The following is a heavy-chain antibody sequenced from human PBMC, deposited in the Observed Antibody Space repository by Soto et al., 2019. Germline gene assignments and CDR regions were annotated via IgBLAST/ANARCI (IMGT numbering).Heavy chain of an antibody. D-gene: IGHD3-22*01. V-gene: IGHV3-23*01. J-gene: IGHJ4*02. CDR1: GFTFSSYA. CDR3: AKLFGSSSGYYSYFDY. CDR2: ISGSGGST. Sequence: GGSLRLSCAASGFTFSSYAMSWVRQAPGKGLEWVSAISGSGGSTYYADSVKGRFTISRDNSKNTLYLQMNSLRAEDTAVYYCAKLFGSSSGYYSYFDYWGQGTLVTVSS.